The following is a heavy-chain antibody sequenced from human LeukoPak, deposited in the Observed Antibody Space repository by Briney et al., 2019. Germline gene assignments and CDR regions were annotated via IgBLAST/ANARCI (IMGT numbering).Heavy chain of an antibody. J-gene: IGHJ6*04. CDR2: ISYDGSNK. Sequence: QSGGSLRLSCAASGFTFSSYGMHWVRQAPGKGLEWVAVISYDGSNKYYADSVKGRFTISRDNSKNTLYLQMNSLRAEDTAVYYCAILAAASKDGMDVWGKGTTVTVSS. CDR3: AILAAASKDGMDV. V-gene: IGHV3-30*03. D-gene: IGHD6-13*01. CDR1: GFTFSSYG.